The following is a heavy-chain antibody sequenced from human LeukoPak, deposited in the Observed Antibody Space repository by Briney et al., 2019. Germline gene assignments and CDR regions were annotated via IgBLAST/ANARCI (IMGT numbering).Heavy chain of an antibody. J-gene: IGHJ4*02. CDR3: ARGKYSSSPPQEY. D-gene: IGHD6-6*01. CDR2: IYYSGST. V-gene: IGHV4-59*01. CDR1: GASISSYY. Sequence: KTSETLSLTCTVSGASISSYYWSWIRQPPGKGLEWIGYIYYSGSTNYNPSLKSRVTISVDTSKNQFSLKLSSVTAADTAVYYCARGKYSSSPPQEYWGQGTLVTVSS.